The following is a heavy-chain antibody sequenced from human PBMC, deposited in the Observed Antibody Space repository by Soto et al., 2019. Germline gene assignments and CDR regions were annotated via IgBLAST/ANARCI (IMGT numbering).Heavy chain of an antibody. CDR3: AAMGGFDY. CDR1: GFSFSSYT. Sequence: EVQLVESGGGLVKPGGSLRLSCAASGFSFSSYTMNWIRQAPGKGLEWVSSISSSSISIYYADSVKGRFTISRDNAKNSLYLQVKSLRAEDTAVYYCAAMGGFDYWGQGTLVTVSS. V-gene: IGHV3-21*01. J-gene: IGHJ4*02. D-gene: IGHD3-16*01. CDR2: ISSSSISI.